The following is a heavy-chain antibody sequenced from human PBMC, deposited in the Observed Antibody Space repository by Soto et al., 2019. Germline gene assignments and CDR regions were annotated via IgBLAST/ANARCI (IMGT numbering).Heavy chain of an antibody. V-gene: IGHV2-5*01. D-gene: IGHD3-16*01. CDR2: IYWHDDE. CDR3: AHSGGATVGLYYFDY. J-gene: IGHJ4*02. Sequence: QITLKESGPTLVKPTQTLTLTCTFYGFSLSTTGVGVSWIRQPPGKALEGLALIYWHDDERDSPSLKSRLTITKDTSINQVVLTMTNMVPVDTATYSCAHSGGATVGLYYFDYWGQGALVTVSS. CDR1: GFSLSTTGVG.